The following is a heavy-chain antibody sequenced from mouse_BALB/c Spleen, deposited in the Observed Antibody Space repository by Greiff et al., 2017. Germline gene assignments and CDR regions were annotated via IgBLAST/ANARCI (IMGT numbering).Heavy chain of an antibody. D-gene: IGHD1-1*01. CDR2: IWAGGST. Sequence: QVQLQQSGPGLVAPSQSLSITCTVSGFSLTSYGVHWVRQPPGKGLEWLGVIWAGGSTNYNSALMSRLSISKDNSKSQVFLKMNSLQTDDTAMYYCARGVPLDYGSRYWYFDVWGEGTTVTVSS. CDR3: ARGVPLDYGSRYWYFDV. J-gene: IGHJ1*01. V-gene: IGHV2-9*02. CDR1: GFSLTSYG.